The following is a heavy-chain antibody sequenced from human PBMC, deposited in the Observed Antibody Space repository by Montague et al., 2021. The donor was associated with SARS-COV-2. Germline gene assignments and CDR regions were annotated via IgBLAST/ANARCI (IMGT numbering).Heavy chain of an antibody. CDR1: GGSISSYY. CDR3: ASPTYYYDSSGSDAFDI. Sequence: SETLSLTCTVSGGSISSYYWSWIRQPAGKGLEWIGRIHSSGSTNYNPSLKSRVTISVDTSKNQFSLKLSSVTAADTAVYYCASPTYYYDSSGSDAFDIWGQGTMVTVSS. J-gene: IGHJ3*02. CDR2: IHSSGST. D-gene: IGHD3-22*01. V-gene: IGHV4-4*07.